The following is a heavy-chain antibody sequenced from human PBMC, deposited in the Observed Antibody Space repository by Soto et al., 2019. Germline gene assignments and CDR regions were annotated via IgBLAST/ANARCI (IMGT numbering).Heavy chain of an antibody. J-gene: IGHJ3*02. CDR2: ISSSSSYI. Sequence: LRLSCAASGFTFSSYSMNWVRQAPGKGLEWVSSISSSSSYIYYADSVKGRFTISRDNAKNSLYLQMNSLRAEDTAVYYCARDSGDYDFWSGYYTGTQGAFDIWGQGTMVTVSS. D-gene: IGHD3-3*01. CDR3: ARDSGDYDFWSGYYTGTQGAFDI. V-gene: IGHV3-21*01. CDR1: GFTFSSYS.